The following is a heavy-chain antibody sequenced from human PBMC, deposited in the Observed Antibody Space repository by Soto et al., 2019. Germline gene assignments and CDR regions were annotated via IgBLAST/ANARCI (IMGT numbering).Heavy chain of an antibody. CDR2: VYDSGSITT. V-gene: IGHV4-59*02. CDR1: GGSVRNYH. J-gene: IGHJ5*02. Sequence: LSLTCAVSGGSVRNYHWSWIRQSPGKGLEWLGYVYDSGSITTSYNPSVKSRVTMAVDPSKNEVSLKLTSVTAADTAVYYCARRWQQLSWFDVWGQGTLVTVSS. CDR3: ARRWQQLSWFDV.